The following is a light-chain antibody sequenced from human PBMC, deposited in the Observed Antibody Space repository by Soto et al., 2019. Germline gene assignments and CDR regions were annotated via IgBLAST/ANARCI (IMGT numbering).Light chain of an antibody. Sequence: DIQMTQSPSSLSASLGDRVTITCRANQSINTFLNWYQQNPGRAPKLLIHGASRLHDGVPSTFSGGGSGTDFTLTISSLQREDCATYYCQQTYTTPRTFGQGTKVE. CDR1: QSINTF. V-gene: IGKV1-39*01. J-gene: IGKJ1*01. CDR3: QQTYTTPRT. CDR2: GAS.